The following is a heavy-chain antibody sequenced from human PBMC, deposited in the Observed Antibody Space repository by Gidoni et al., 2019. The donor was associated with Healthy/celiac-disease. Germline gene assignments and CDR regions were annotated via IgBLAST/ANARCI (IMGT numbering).Heavy chain of an antibody. D-gene: IGHD3-22*01. J-gene: IGHJ3*02. CDR3: ARLLGLSITMIVAKRGGAFFDI. Sequence: VQLVQSGAEVKKPGESLKISCKGSGYSFTSYWIGWVRQMPGKGLEWMGIIYPGDSDTRYSPSFQGQVTISADKSISTAYLQWSSLKASDTAMYYCARLLGLSITMIVAKRGGAFFDIWGQGTMVTVSS. CDR1: GYSFTSYW. CDR2: IYPGDSDT. V-gene: IGHV5-51*01.